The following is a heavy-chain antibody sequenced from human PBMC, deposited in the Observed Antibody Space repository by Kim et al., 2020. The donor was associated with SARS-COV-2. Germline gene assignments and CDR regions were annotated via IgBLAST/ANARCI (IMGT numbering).Heavy chain of an antibody. V-gene: IGHV3-23*01. J-gene: IGHJ6*03. Sequence: VRGRFTISRGKSKNTLYLQMNSLRAEDTAVYYCAKDANYDFWSEYYYYMDVWGKGTTVTVSS. D-gene: IGHD3-3*01. CDR3: AKDANYDFWSEYYYYMDV.